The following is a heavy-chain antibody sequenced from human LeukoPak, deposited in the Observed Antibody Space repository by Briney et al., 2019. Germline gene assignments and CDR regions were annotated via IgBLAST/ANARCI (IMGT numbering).Heavy chain of an antibody. J-gene: IGHJ6*03. CDR1: GGSISSSSYY. Sequence: SSETLSLTCTVSGGSISSSSYYWGWIRQPPGKGLEWIGSIYYSASTYYNPSLKSRVAISVDTSKTQFSLKLSSVTAADTAVYYCARHWLRGAAKPGYMDVWGKGTTVTVSS. CDR3: ARHWLRGAAKPGYMDV. CDR2: IYYSAST. D-gene: IGHD5-18*01. V-gene: IGHV4-39*01.